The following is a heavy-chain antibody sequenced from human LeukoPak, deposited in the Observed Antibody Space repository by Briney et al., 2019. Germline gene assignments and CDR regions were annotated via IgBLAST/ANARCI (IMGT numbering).Heavy chain of an antibody. V-gene: IGHV4-59*08. CDR2: IYYSGST. CDR3: ARHYCSGGSCYSFDN. D-gene: IGHD2-15*01. J-gene: IGHJ4*02. Sequence: SETLSLTCTVSGGSINSYYWSWIRQPPEKGLEWIGFIYYSGSTNYNPSLKSRLTISVDTSKNQFSLDLSSVTAPDTAVYYCARHYCSGGSCYSFDNWGQGTLVTVSS. CDR1: GGSINSYY.